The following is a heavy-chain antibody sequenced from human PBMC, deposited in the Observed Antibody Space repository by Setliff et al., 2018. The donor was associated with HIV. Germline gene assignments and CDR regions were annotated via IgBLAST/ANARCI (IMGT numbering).Heavy chain of an antibody. CDR3: ASLRRSSWYPWFDP. Sequence: PSETLSLTCTVSGGSISSSSYYWGWIRQPPGKGLEWIGSIYYSGSTNYNPSLKSRVTISVDTSKNQFSLKLTSVTAADTAVYYCASLRRSSWYPWFDPWGQGNLVTVSS. D-gene: IGHD6-13*01. J-gene: IGHJ5*02. V-gene: IGHV4-39*07. CDR1: GGSISSSSYY. CDR2: IYYSGST.